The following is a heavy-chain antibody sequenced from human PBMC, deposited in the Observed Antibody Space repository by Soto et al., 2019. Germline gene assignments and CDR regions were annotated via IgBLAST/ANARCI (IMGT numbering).Heavy chain of an antibody. CDR1: GGSISTYY. V-gene: IGHV4-59*01. Sequence: SETLSLTCTVSGGSISTYYWSWIRQPPGKGLEWIGYIYYSGSTNYNPSLKSRVTISVDRSKNQFSLKLSSVTVEDAAVYYCATSYGHAWYTYWGQGTPVTVSS. CDR3: ATSYGHAWYTY. J-gene: IGHJ4*02. D-gene: IGHD6-13*01. CDR2: IYYSGST.